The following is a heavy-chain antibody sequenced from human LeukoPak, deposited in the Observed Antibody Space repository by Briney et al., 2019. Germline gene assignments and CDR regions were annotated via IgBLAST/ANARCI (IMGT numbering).Heavy chain of an antibody. Sequence: SETLSLTCTVSGGSISSYYWSWIRQPPGKGLEWIGYIYYSGSTNYNPSLKSRVTISVDTSKNQFSLKLSSVTAADTAVYYCAGIPYYYDRSGCRSRPYDAFDIWGQGTMVTVSS. CDR2: IYYSGST. CDR1: GGSISSYY. V-gene: IGHV4-59*01. CDR3: AGIPYYYDRSGCRSRPYDAFDI. D-gene: IGHD3-22*01. J-gene: IGHJ3*02.